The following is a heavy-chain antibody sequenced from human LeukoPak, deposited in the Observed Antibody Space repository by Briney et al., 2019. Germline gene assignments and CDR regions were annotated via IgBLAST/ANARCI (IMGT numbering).Heavy chain of an antibody. J-gene: IGHJ4*02. V-gene: IGHV3-15*01. Sequence: GGSLRLSCVASGFTFSTAWMSWLRQAPGKGLEWVGRIKSNSDGGTTDYAASVKGRFTISRDVSKNTVYLQMNSLKTEDTAVYYCLWWDYWGQGTLVTVSS. CDR3: LWWDY. CDR1: GFTFSTAW. D-gene: IGHD2-21*01. CDR2: IKSNSDGGTT.